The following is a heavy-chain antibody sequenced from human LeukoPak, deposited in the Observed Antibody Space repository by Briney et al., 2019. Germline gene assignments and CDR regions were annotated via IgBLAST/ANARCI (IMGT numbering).Heavy chain of an antibody. CDR2: ISSSGSTI. CDR3: ASNYWYYYGSGSDDAFDI. Sequence: GGSLRLSCAASGFTFSDYYMSWIRQAPGEGLGWVSYISSSGSTIYYADSVKGRFTISRDNAKNSLYLQMNSLRAEDTAVYYCASNYWYYYGSGSDDAFDIWGQGTMVTVSS. V-gene: IGHV3-11*01. J-gene: IGHJ3*02. CDR1: GFTFSDYY. D-gene: IGHD3-10*01.